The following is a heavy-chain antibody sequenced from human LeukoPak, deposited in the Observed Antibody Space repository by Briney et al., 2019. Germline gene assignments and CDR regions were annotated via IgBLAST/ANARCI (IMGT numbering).Heavy chain of an antibody. CDR2: INPSGGST. D-gene: IGHD3-22*01. CDR3: ARDGKTMIIDPCDY. J-gene: IGHJ4*02. CDR1: GYTFTSYY. Sequence: ASVKVSCKASGYTFTSYYMHWVRQAPGQGLEWMGIINPSGGSTSYAQKFQGRVTMTTDTSTSTAYMELRSLRSDDTAVYYCARDGKTMIIDPCDYWGQGTLVTVSS. V-gene: IGHV1-46*01.